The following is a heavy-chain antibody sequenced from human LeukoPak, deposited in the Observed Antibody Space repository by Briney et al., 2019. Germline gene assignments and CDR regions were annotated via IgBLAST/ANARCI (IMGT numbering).Heavy chain of an antibody. D-gene: IGHD3-9*01. CDR3: ARAQFNILTGYYIPY. Sequence: SETLSLTCTVAGGSVSSSSFYYSWIRQAPGRGLEWIAYIYYSGTTNYNPSLKSRVTISVDTSKNQFPLKLTSVTSADTAVYYCARAQFNILTGYYIPYWGQGILVTVSS. V-gene: IGHV4-61*01. CDR2: IYYSGTT. J-gene: IGHJ4*02. CDR1: GGSVSSSSFY.